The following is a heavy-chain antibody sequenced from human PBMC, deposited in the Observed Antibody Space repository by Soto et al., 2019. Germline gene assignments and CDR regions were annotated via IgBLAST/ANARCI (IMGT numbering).Heavy chain of an antibody. J-gene: IGHJ6*02. V-gene: IGHV3-48*02. Sequence: GGSLRLSCAASGFTFSSYSMNWVRQAPGKGLEWVSYISSSSSTIYYADSVKGRFTISRDNAKNSLYLQMNSLRDEDTAVYYCARDATTGPGGYSYGITYYYYGMDVWGQGTTVTVSS. CDR1: GFTFSSYS. D-gene: IGHD5-18*01. CDR3: ARDATTGPGGYSYGITYYYYGMDV. CDR2: ISSSSSTI.